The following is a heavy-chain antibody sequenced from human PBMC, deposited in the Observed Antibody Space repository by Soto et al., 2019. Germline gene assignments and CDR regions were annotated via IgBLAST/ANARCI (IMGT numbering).Heavy chain of an antibody. J-gene: IGHJ4*02. Sequence: QVQLVESGGGEVQPGRSLRLSCAASGFTFSSYGIHWVRQAPGKGLEWVALISYDGSKKYYADSVEGRFTISRDTSKNTLYMEMNSLRVEDTAVYYCAKVPIGTYASDGFDYWGQGTLVTVSS. CDR2: ISYDGSKK. CDR1: GFTFSSYG. V-gene: IGHV3-30*18. D-gene: IGHD1-26*01. CDR3: AKVPIGTYASDGFDY.